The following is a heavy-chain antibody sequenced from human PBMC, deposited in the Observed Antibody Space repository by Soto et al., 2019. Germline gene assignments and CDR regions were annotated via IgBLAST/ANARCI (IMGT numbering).Heavy chain of an antibody. CDR3: TSLWDSSGYSF. CDR2: IRSKANSYAT. D-gene: IGHD3-22*01. Sequence: EVQLVESGGGLVQPGGYLKLSCAASGFTFSGSAMHWVRQASGKGLEWVGRIRSKANSYATAYAASVKGRCTISRDDSKNTAYLQMNSLKTEDTAVYYCTSLWDSSGYSFWGQGTMVTVSS. CDR1: GFTFSGSA. J-gene: IGHJ4*02. V-gene: IGHV3-73*02.